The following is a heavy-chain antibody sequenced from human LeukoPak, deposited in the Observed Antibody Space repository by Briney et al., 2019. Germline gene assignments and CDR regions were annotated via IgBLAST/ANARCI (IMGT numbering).Heavy chain of an antibody. D-gene: IGHD3-9*01. CDR1: GFTFSSYG. CDR3: AREGGNYDILPGYPPFDY. CDR2: IWYDGSNK. J-gene: IGHJ4*02. V-gene: IGHV3-33*01. Sequence: GGSLRLSCAASGFTFSSYGMHWVRQAPGKGLEWVAVIWYDGSNKYYADSVKGRFTISRDNSKNTLYLQMNSLRAEDTAVYYCAREGGNYDILPGYPPFDYWGQGTLVTVSS.